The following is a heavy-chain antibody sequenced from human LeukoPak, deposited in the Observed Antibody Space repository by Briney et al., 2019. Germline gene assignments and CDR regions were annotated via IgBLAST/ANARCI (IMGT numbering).Heavy chain of an antibody. CDR2: NNTSEST. V-gene: IGHV4-4*07. CDR3: ARVTIFSYAFDI. Sequence: SETLSLTCSVSGGSISSYYWSWIRQPGGKGLEWIGRNNTSESTHYNPSLNSRVTMSVDTSKNQFSRKLSSVTAADTAVYYCARVTIFSYAFDIWGQGTMVTVSS. J-gene: IGHJ3*02. D-gene: IGHD3-9*01. CDR1: GGSISSYY.